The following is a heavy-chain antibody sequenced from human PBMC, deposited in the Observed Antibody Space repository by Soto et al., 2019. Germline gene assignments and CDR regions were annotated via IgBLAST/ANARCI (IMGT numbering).Heavy chain of an antibody. V-gene: IGHV1-8*01. CDR1: GYTFTSYD. CDR2: MNPNSGNT. CDR3: ARGELGVVVVAATRYMDV. D-gene: IGHD2-15*01. J-gene: IGHJ6*03. Sequence: ASVKVSCKASGYTFTSYDINWVRQATGQGLEWMGWMNPNSGNTGYAQKFQGRVTMTRTTSISTAYMELSSLRSEDTAVYYCARGELGVVVVAATRYMDVWGKGTTVTVSS.